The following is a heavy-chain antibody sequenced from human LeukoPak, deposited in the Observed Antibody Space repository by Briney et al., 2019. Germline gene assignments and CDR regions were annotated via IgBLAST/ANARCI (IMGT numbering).Heavy chain of an antibody. CDR1: GVSISSYY. V-gene: IGHV4-59*01. CDR3: ARALWRGYSYGWVDY. CDR2: IYYSGST. Sequence: SETLSLTCTVSGVSISSYYWSWIRQPPGKGLEWIGYIYYSGSTNYNPSLESRVTISVDTSKNQFSLKLSSVTAADTAVYYCARALWRGYSYGWVDYWGQGTLVTVSS. D-gene: IGHD5-18*01. J-gene: IGHJ4*02.